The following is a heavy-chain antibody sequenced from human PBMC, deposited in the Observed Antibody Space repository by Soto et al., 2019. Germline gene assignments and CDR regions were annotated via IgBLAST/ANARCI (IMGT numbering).Heavy chain of an antibody. J-gene: IGHJ3*02. V-gene: IGHV3-30*18. Sequence: QVQLVESGGGVVQPGRSLRLSCVASGFTFSTYGMYWARQAPGKGLEWVAVLSYDGSDKYYADSVKGRFTISRDNSKNTLYLQMNSLRAEDTAVYYCAKDQSHAFDIWGQGTMVTVSS. CDR3: AKDQSHAFDI. CDR1: GFTFSTYG. CDR2: LSYDGSDK.